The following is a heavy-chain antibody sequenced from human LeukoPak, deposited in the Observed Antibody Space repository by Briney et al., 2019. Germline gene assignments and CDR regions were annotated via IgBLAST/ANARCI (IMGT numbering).Heavy chain of an antibody. V-gene: IGHV4-59*01. Sequence: PSETLSLTCTVSGGSISSYYWSWIRQPPGKGLEWIGHIYYSGSTNYNPSLKSRVTISVDTSKNQFSLKLSSVTAADTAVYYCARAYYDFWSGYQDAFDIWGQGTMVTVSS. D-gene: IGHD3-3*01. CDR2: IYYSGST. CDR3: ARAYYDFWSGYQDAFDI. CDR1: GGSISSYY. J-gene: IGHJ3*02.